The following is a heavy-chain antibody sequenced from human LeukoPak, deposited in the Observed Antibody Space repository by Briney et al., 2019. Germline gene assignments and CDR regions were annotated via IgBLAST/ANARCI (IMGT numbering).Heavy chain of an antibody. V-gene: IGHV1-2*02. J-gene: IGHJ3*02. CDR2: INPNNGAT. D-gene: IGHD2-2*01. Sequence: ASVKVSCKASGYTFSGHNIYWVRQAPGQGLEWIGWINPNNGATNYAQKFQGRVTLTRDTSINTAYMEVNGLRSDDTAVYYCARDVSHCSSARCYDLNAFDIWGQGTMVTVSS. CDR3: ARDVSHCSSARCYDLNAFDI. CDR1: GYTFSGHN.